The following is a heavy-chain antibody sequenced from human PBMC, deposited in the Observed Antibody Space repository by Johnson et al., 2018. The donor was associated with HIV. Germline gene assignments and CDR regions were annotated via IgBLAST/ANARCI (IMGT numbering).Heavy chain of an antibody. D-gene: IGHD2-15*01. V-gene: IGHV3-53*01. CDR2: IYSGGTT. J-gene: IGHJ3*02. CDR3: ARAYTYCAFDI. Sequence: VQLVESGGGLIQPGGSLRLSCAASGFTVSSNYMSWVRQAPGKGLEWVSVIYSGGTTYHAASVKGRFIISRDNSKSTLYLQMNSLRAEDTAVYYCARAYTYCAFDIWGQGTMVTVSS. CDR1: GFTVSSNY.